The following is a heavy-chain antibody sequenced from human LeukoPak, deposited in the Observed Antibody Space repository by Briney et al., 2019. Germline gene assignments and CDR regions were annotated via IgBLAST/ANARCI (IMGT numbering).Heavy chain of an antibody. V-gene: IGHV4-34*01. J-gene: IGHJ4*02. CDR3: AGDYSVDIVATIRRYYFDY. CDR2: INHSGST. CDR1: GGSFSGYY. Sequence: SETLSLTCAVYGGSFSGYYWSWIRQPPGKGLEWIGEINHSGSTNYNPSLKSRVTISVDTSKNQFSLKLSSVTAADTAVYYCAGDYSVDIVATIRRYYFDYWGQGTLVTVSS. D-gene: IGHD5-12*01.